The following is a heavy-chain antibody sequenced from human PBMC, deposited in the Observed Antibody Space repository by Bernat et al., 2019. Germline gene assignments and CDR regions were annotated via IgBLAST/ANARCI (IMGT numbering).Heavy chain of an antibody. CDR2: ISASGGTT. Sequence: EVQLLESGGGLVQPGGSLRLSCAASGFTFDSYGMSWVRQAPGKGPGWVSGISASGGTTYSADSVKGRFTVSSDNSKNTVYLQMNSLRAEDTAVYYCAKVQSRSGTRTYIDYWGQGTLVTVSS. D-gene: IGHD1-26*01. V-gene: IGHV3-23*01. CDR1: GFTFDSYG. J-gene: IGHJ4*02. CDR3: AKVQSRSGTRTYIDY.